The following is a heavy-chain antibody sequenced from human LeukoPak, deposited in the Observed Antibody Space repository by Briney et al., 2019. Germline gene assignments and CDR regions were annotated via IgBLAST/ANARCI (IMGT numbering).Heavy chain of an antibody. V-gene: IGHV1-2*02. Sequence: GASVKVSCKASGYTFTSYYMHWVRQAPGQGLEWMGWINPNSGGTNYAQKFQGRVTMTRDTSISTAYMELSRLRSDDTAVYYCARDSTYSSSSTPIFQYNWFDPWGQGTLVTVSS. CDR2: INPNSGGT. CDR1: GYTFTSYY. CDR3: ARDSTYSSSSTPIFQYNWFDP. D-gene: IGHD6-6*01. J-gene: IGHJ5*02.